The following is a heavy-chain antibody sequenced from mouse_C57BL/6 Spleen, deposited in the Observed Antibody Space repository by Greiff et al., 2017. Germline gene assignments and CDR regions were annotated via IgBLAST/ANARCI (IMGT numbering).Heavy chain of an antibody. V-gene: IGHV1-82*01. CDR1: GYAFSSSW. CDR2: IYPGDGDT. Sequence: VQLVESGPELVKPGASVKISCKASGYAFSSSWMNWVKQRPGKGLEWIGRIYPGDGDTNYNGKFKGKATLTADKSSSTAYMQLSSLTSEDSAVYFCARVDSSGYGVAYWGQGTLVTVSA. D-gene: IGHD3-2*02. J-gene: IGHJ3*01. CDR3: ARVDSSGYGVAY.